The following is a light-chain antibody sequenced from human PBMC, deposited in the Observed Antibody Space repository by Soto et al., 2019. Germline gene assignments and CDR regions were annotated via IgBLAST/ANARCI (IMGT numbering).Light chain of an antibody. Sequence: QPVLTQPPSVSGAPGQRVTISCTGSSSNIGAGYDVHWYQQLPITAPKLLIYGNTNRPSGVPDRFSASKSGTSASLAITGLQAEDEADYYCQSYDSSLSAYVFGTGTKLTVL. CDR1: SSNIGAGYD. CDR2: GNT. CDR3: QSYDSSLSAYV. J-gene: IGLJ1*01. V-gene: IGLV1-40*01.